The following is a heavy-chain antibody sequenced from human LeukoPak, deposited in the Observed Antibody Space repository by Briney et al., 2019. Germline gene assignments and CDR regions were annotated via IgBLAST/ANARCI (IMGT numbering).Heavy chain of an antibody. Sequence: GGSLRLSCVVSGFMFSSYWMHWVRQVPGKGLVWVSSMDSDGSITTYADSVKGRFTISRDNAKKTLYLQMSSLRVEDTAVYYCAKVAKYYYGSETYYFFEHWGQGTPVTASS. D-gene: IGHD3-10*01. V-gene: IGHV3-74*01. CDR3: AKVAKYYYGSETYYFFEH. CDR1: GFMFSSYW. J-gene: IGHJ4*02. CDR2: MDSDGSIT.